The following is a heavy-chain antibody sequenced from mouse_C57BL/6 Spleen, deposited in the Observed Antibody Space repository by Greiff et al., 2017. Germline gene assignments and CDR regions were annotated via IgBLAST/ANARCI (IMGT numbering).Heavy chain of an antibody. CDR1: GFTFSDYY. V-gene: IGHV5-12*01. CDR3: AKGRTGDWYFDV. D-gene: IGHD4-1*01. CDR2: ISNGGGST. J-gene: IGHJ1*03. Sequence: VESGGGLVQPGGSLKLSCAASGFTFSDYYMYWVRQTPEKRLEWVAYISNGGGSTYYPDTVKGRFTISRDNAKNTLYLQMSRLKSEDTAMYYCAKGRTGDWYFDVWGTGTTVTVSS.